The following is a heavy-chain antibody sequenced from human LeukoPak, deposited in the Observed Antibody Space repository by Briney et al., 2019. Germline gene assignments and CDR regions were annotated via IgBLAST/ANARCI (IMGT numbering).Heavy chain of an antibody. CDR1: GFTFDDYA. Sequence: PGGSLRLSCAASGFTFDDYAMHWVRQAPGKGLEWVSGISWNSGSIGYADSVKGRFAISRDNAKNSLYLQMNSLRAEDTAVYYCAKVLGRVWFGLNDAFDIWGQGTMVTVSS. D-gene: IGHD3-10*01. CDR2: ISWNSGSI. J-gene: IGHJ3*02. V-gene: IGHV3-9*01. CDR3: AKVLGRVWFGLNDAFDI.